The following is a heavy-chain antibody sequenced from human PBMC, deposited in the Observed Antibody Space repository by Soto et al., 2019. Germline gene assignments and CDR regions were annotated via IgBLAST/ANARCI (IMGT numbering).Heavy chain of an antibody. J-gene: IGHJ4*02. D-gene: IGHD3-10*01. CDR2: IWYDGSNK. CDR3: ARLSRRFGEDAIDY. V-gene: IGHV3-33*01. Sequence: HPGGSLRLSCAASGFTFSSYGMHWVRQAPGKGLEWVAVIWYDGSNKYYADSVKGRFTISRDNSKNTLYLQMNSLRAEDTAVYYCARLSRRFGEDAIDYWGQGTLVTVSS. CDR1: GFTFSSYG.